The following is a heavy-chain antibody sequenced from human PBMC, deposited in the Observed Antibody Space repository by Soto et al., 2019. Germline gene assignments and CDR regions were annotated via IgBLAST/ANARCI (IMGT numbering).Heavy chain of an antibody. D-gene: IGHD3-3*01. CDR2: VNPNSGDT. Sequence: QVQLMQSGAEVKKPGASVKVSCQASGYSFIDFYMHWVRQAPGQGLEWMGWVNPNSGDTKYAQKFQGGVTMTRDTSISKAYMELSRLRSDDTAVYYCARDYDYDFWGYDYYGMDVWGQGTTVTVSS. V-gene: IGHV1-2*02. CDR1: GYSFIDFY. CDR3: ARDYDYDFWGYDYYGMDV. J-gene: IGHJ6*02.